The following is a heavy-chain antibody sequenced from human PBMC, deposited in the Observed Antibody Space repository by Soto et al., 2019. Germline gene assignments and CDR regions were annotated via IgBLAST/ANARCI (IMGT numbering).Heavy chain of an antibody. D-gene: IGHD3-10*01. CDR1: GFTFSVSA. CDR3: AKGSTYSRPYYFDY. Sequence: GGSLRLSCAASGFTFSVSAMHWVRQAPGKGLEWVSAISGDSSGTYYADSVKGRFTFSRDNSKNTVFLDMNSLRAEDTAVYYCAKGSTYSRPYYFDYWGQGTPVTVSS. V-gene: IGHV3-23*01. J-gene: IGHJ4*02. CDR2: ISGDSSGT.